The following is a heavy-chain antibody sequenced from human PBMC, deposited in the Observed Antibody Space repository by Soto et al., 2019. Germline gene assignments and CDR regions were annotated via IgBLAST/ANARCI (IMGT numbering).Heavy chain of an antibody. CDR1: GYTFTNYA. D-gene: IGHD6-13*01. CDR2: INAGNGNT. CDR3: ARGYSSSWPHDY. Sequence: ASVKVSCKASGYTFTNYAMHWVRQAPGQRLEWMGWINAGNGNTKYSQKFQGRVTITRDTSASTAYMELSSLRSEDTAVYYCARGYSSSWPHDYWGQGTLVTSPQ. J-gene: IGHJ4*02. V-gene: IGHV1-3*01.